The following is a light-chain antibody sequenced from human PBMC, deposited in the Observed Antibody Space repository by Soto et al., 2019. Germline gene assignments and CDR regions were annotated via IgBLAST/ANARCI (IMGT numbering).Light chain of an antibody. CDR3: QAWDSTSDHPV. CDR2: YDS. V-gene: IGLV3-21*04. CDR1: NIGTNT. Sequence: SYELIQPPSVSVAPGKTARISCGGNNIGTNTVHWYQQKPGQAPVLVIYYDSERPSGIPERFSGSNSGNTATLTINRVEAGDEADYFCQAWDSTSDHPVFGGGTKLTVL. J-gene: IGLJ2*01.